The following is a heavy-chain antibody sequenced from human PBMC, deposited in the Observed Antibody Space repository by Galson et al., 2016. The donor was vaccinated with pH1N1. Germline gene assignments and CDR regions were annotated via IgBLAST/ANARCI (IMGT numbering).Heavy chain of an antibody. CDR1: GYTFTSYA. CDR2: INAGNGNT. D-gene: IGHD2-2*01. J-gene: IGHJ3*01. V-gene: IGHV1-3*01. Sequence: SVKVSCKASGYTFTSYAMHWVRQAPGQRLEWMGWINAGNGNTKYSQKFQVRVTITRDTSASTAYMELNSLRSEDTAVYYCARDRPSPLVGYVFDFWGQGTMVTVFS. CDR3: ARDRPSPLVGYVFDF.